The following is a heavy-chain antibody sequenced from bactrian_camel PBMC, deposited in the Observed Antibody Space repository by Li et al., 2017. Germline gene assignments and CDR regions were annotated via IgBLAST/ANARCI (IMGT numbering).Heavy chain of an antibody. Sequence: DVQLVESGGGLVQPGGSLRLSCAASGFTFSSYSYAMTWVRQAPGKGPEWVSYITSGYDSTYYVDSVKGRFTISRDNAKNTVYLQMNSLKSEDTALYYCATDLGGVTAENYWGQGTQVTVS. CDR3: ATDLGGVTAENY. CDR2: ITSGYDST. CDR1: GFTFSSYSYA. V-gene: IGHV3S31*01. J-gene: IGHJ4*01. D-gene: IGHD2*01.